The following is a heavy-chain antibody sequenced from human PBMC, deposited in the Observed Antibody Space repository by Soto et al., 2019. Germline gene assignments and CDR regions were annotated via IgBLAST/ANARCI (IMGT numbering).Heavy chain of an antibody. J-gene: IGHJ5*02. CDR1: GGTFSIYA. CDR3: AREASVTGSRFWFDP. CDR2: IIPIFGTA. D-gene: IGHD1-20*01. V-gene: IGHV1-69*13. Sequence: SVKVSCKASGGTFSIYAISWVRQAPGQGLEWMGGIIPIFGTANYAQKFQGRVTITADESTSTAYMELSSLRSEDTAVYYCAREASVTGSRFWFDPWGQGTLVTVSS.